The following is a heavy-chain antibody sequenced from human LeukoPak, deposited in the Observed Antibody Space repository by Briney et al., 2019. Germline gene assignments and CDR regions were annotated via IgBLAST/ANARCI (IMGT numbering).Heavy chain of an antibody. J-gene: IGHJ4*02. D-gene: IGHD6-6*01. CDR2: IYYSGST. CDR1: GGSISSYY. Sequence: PSETLSLTCTVSGGSISSYYWSWIRQPPGKGLEWIGYIYYSGSTNYNPSLKSRVTISVDTSKNQFSLKLSSVTAADTAVYYCARHGDSSSSDDYWGQGTLVTVSS. CDR3: ARHGDSSSSDDY. V-gene: IGHV4-59*08.